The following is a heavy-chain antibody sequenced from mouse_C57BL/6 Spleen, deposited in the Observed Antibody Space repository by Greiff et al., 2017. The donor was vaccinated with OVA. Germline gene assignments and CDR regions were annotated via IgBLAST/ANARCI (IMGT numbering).Heavy chain of an antibody. Sequence: QVQLQQPGAELVMPGASVKLSCKASGYTFTSYWMHWVKQRPGQGLEWIGELDPSDSYTNYNQKFKGKSTLTVDKSSSTAYMQLSSLTSEDSAVYYCAREGDYYGTPFAYWGQGTLVTVSA. D-gene: IGHD1-1*01. V-gene: IGHV1-69*01. J-gene: IGHJ3*01. CDR3: AREGDYYGTPFAY. CDR2: LDPSDSYT. CDR1: GYTFTSYW.